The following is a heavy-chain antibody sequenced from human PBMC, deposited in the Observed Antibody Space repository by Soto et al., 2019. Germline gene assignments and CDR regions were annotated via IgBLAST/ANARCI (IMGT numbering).Heavy chain of an antibody. CDR1: GFTFASFP. CDR3: AREALRSLDLLYGVFDV. CDR2: VSFDGTNT. V-gene: IGHV3-30-3*01. J-gene: IGHJ3*01. D-gene: IGHD1-1*01. Sequence: QVQLVESGGGVVQPGESLRLSCVGSGFTFASFPIHWVRQAPGRGLEWLSLVSFDGTNTYSADSVRGRVSMSRDNSRDTSYLEIQHLRSDDTGIYYCAREALRSLDLLYGVFDVWSPGTMVTVSS.